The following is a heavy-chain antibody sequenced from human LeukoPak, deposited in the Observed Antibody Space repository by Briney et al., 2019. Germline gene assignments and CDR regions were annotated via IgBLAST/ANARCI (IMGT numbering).Heavy chain of an antibody. V-gene: IGHV3-23*01. CDR2: ISGSGGGT. J-gene: IGHJ6*02. Sequence: GGSLRLSCAASGFTFSTYAMSWVRQAPGKGLEWVSLISGSGGGTYYADSVKGRFTISRDNSKNTLCLQMNSLRAEDTAVYYCARAAQSVTTFPSYYYYGMDVWGQGTTVTVSS. CDR3: ARAAQSVTTFPSYYYYGMDV. D-gene: IGHD4-17*01. CDR1: GFTFSTYA.